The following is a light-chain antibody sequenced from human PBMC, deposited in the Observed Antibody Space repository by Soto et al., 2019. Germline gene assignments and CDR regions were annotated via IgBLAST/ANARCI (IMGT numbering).Light chain of an antibody. Sequence: QSVLTQPPSVSGAPGQRVTISCTWISSNIGAGYDVHWYQQLPGTAPKLLIYGNSNRPSGVPDRFSGSKSGTSASLAITGLQAEDEADYYCQSYDSSLSGPYVFGTGTKVTVL. CDR2: GNS. CDR3: QSYDSSLSGPYV. J-gene: IGLJ1*01. V-gene: IGLV1-40*01. CDR1: SSNIGAGYD.